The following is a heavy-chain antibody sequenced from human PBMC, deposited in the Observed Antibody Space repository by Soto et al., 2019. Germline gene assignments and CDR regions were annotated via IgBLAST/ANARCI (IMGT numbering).Heavy chain of an antibody. CDR1: GGTFSSYA. CDR3: ARWGGSSSSDYYYGMDV. J-gene: IGHJ6*02. D-gene: IGHD6-6*01. V-gene: IGHV1-69*01. CDR2: IIPIFGTA. Sequence: QVELVQSGAEVKKPGSSVKVSCKASGGTFSSYAISWVRQAPGQGLEWMGGIIPIFGTANYSQKFQGRVTITADESTSTAYMELSSLRSEDTAVYYCARWGGSSSSDYYYGMDVWDQGTTVTVSS.